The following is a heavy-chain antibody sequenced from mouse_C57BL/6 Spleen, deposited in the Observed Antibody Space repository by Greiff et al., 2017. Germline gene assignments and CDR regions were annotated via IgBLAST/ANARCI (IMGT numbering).Heavy chain of an antibody. CDR2: IRLKSDNYAT. D-gene: IGHD1-1*02. CDR1: GFTFSNYW. Sequence: EVMLVESGGGLVQPGGSMKISCDASGFTFSNYWMNWVRQSPEKGLEWVAQIRLKSDNYATHYAESVKGRFTISRDDSKSSVYLHMNNLRAEYTGIYYCTGGDWYPYYFDYWGQGTTLTVSS. CDR3: TGGDWYPYYFDY. V-gene: IGHV6-3*01. J-gene: IGHJ2*01.